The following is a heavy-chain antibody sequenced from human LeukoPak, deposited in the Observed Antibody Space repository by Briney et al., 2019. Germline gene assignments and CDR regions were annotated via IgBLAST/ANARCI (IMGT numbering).Heavy chain of an antibody. D-gene: IGHD3-16*01. CDR2: FYPRDSDT. Sequence: GESLKISCEASGYTFTHQWIGWVPQMPGTGLEWVGIFYPRDSDTIYRPSFQGHVTIPADTSINTAYLEWRSLEASDTAMYYCARHSDVVGAIWGQGTQVTVSS. CDR1: GYTFTHQW. V-gene: IGHV5-51*01. CDR3: ARHSDVVGAI. J-gene: IGHJ4*02.